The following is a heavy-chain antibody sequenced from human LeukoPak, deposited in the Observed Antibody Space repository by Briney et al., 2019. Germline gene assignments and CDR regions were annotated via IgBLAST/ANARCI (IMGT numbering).Heavy chain of an antibody. J-gene: IGHJ4*02. Sequence: SETLSLTCTVSGASISGHYWSWVRQPPGKGLELTGYFCSTVSTNYNPSLKSRVTISVDTSKNQFSLKVDSVTAADTAVYYCARVGPYYDILNGYSRFDYWGQGTLVTVSS. CDR2: FCSTVST. D-gene: IGHD3-9*01. CDR1: GASISGHY. V-gene: IGHV4-59*11. CDR3: ARVGPYYDILNGYSRFDY.